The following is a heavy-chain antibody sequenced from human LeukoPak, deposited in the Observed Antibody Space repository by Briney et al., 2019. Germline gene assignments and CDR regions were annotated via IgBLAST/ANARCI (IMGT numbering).Heavy chain of an antibody. D-gene: IGHD3-22*01. CDR3: ARGEYVISGYRNDAFDF. J-gene: IGHJ3*01. Sequence: GASVKVPCKPSGYTFTYYYLHWVRQAPGQRLEWMGWINPNSGATKYAQNFQGRVTMTRDTSISTAYMELSRLRSDDTAVYYCARGEYVISGYRNDAFDFWGQGTMVTVSS. CDR1: GYTFTYYY. CDR2: INPNSGAT. V-gene: IGHV1-2*02.